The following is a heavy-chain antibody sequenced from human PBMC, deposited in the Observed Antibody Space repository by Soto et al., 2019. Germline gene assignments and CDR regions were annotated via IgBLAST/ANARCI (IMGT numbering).Heavy chain of an antibody. CDR1: GGTFSTYG. CDR2: IIPIFNTA. J-gene: IGHJ5*02. D-gene: IGHD2-15*01. Sequence: QVQLVQSGAEVKKPGSSVKVSCKASGGTFSTYGISWVRQAPGQGLEWMGGIIPIFNTANYAQKFEGRVTITADESTSTAYMDLSSLRSEDTAVYYWARRYCSGGSCYTGRDWFDPWGKGTLVTVSS. V-gene: IGHV1-69*01. CDR3: ARRYCSGGSCYTGRDWFDP.